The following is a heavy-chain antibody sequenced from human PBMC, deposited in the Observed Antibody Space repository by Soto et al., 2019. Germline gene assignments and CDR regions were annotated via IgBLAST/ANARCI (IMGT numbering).Heavy chain of an antibody. D-gene: IGHD6-19*01. CDR3: ARDQRPYSAGWYY. CDR1: GFTFTYYS. Sequence: GGSLRLSCAASGFTFTYYSMDWFRQAPGKGLEWVATMSPDGNTYADSVKGRFTISRDKATTTVFLEMSSLRVEDTSVYFCARDQRPYSAGWYYWGQGALVTVSS. CDR2: MSPDGN. V-gene: IGHV3-30-3*01. J-gene: IGHJ4*02.